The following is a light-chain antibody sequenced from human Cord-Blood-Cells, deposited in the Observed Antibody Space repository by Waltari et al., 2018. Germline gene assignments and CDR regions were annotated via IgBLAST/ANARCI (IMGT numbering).Light chain of an antibody. CDR1: SSDVWSYNL. V-gene: IGLV2-23*02. J-gene: IGLJ1*01. CDR3: CSYAGSSTYV. CDR2: DVS. Sequence: QSALTQPASVSGSPGPSITISCTGTSSDVWSYNLVSWYQQHPGKAPKLMIYDVSKRPSGVSNRFSGSKSGNTASLTISGLQAEDEADYYCCSYAGSSTYVFGTGTKVTVL.